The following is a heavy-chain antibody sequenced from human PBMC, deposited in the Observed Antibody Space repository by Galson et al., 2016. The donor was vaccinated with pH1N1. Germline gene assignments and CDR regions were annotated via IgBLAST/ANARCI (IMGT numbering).Heavy chain of an antibody. CDR2: INAGNGNT. Sequence: SVKVSCKASGYTFTSYAMHWVSQAPGQRLEWMGWINAGNGNTKYSQKFQVRVTITRDTSASTAYMEQNSLRSEDTAVYYCARGGTLSDFWSNYYPYGMDVWGQGTTVTVSS. D-gene: IGHD3-3*01. V-gene: IGHV1-3*01. J-gene: IGHJ6*02. CDR1: GYTFTSYA. CDR3: ARGGTLSDFWSNYYPYGMDV.